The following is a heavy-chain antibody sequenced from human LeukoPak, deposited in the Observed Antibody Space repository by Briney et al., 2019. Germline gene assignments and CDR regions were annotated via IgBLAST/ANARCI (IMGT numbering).Heavy chain of an antibody. Sequence: PSETLSLTCTVSGCSISSYYWSWIRQPAGKGLEWIGRIYTSGSTNYNPSLKSRFTMSVDTSKNQFSLKLSSVTAADTAVYYCARDFCGGDCYSFWFDPWGQGTLVTVSS. CDR2: IYTSGST. V-gene: IGHV4-4*07. CDR1: GCSISSYY. J-gene: IGHJ5*02. D-gene: IGHD2-21*02. CDR3: ARDFCGGDCYSFWFDP.